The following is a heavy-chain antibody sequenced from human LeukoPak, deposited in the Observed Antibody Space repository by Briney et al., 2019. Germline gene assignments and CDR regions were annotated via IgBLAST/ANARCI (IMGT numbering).Heavy chain of an antibody. Sequence: ASVKVSCKASGYTFTSYYMHWVRQAPGQGLEWMGIINPSGGSTSYAQKFQGRVTMTRDMSTSTVYMELSSLRSEDTAVYYCARDGASGWYDGWFDPWGQGTLVTVSS. J-gene: IGHJ5*02. CDR2: INPSGGST. CDR3: ARDGASGWYDGWFDP. D-gene: IGHD6-19*01. CDR1: GYTFTSYY. V-gene: IGHV1-46*01.